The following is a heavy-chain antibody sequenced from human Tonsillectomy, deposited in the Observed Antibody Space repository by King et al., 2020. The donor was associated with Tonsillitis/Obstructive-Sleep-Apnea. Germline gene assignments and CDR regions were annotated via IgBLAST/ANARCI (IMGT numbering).Heavy chain of an antibody. CDR1: GFTFSSYA. CDR2: IRCSGGST. V-gene: IGHV3-23*04. J-gene: IGHJ4*02. CDR3: AKEGYCSSTSCWYYFDY. Sequence: VQLVESGGGLVQPGGSLRLSCAASGFTFSSYAMTWVRQAPGKGLEWVSAIRCSGGSTYYADSVKGRFTISRDNSKNTLYLQMNSLRAEDTAVYYCAKEGYCSSTSCWYYFDYWGQGTLVTVSS. D-gene: IGHD2-2*01.